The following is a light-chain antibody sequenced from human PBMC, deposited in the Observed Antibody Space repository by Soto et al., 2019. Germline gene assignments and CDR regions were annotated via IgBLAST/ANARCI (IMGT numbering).Light chain of an antibody. CDR2: DVS. CDR1: SSDVGGYNY. J-gene: IGLJ3*02. CDR3: SSYTSSSTRV. Sequence: QSVLTQPASVSGSPGQSITISCTGTSSDVGGYNYVSWYQQHPGKAPKLMIYDVSNRPSGVSNRFSGSKSGNTASLTISGLQAEDKADYYCSSYTSSSTRVFGGGTKVTVL. V-gene: IGLV2-14*01.